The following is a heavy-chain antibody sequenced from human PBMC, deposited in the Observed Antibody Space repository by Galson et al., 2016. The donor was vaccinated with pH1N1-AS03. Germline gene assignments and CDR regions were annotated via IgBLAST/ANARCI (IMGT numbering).Heavy chain of an antibody. Sequence: SVKVSCKASGYPFSDYATTWVRQAPGQGLEWMGWISAFNGDTHYAQTFQGRVTLTTDTSTTTAYLELRNLRSDDTAVYYCARDPKYTVKYYRISAGLDVWGQGTTVTVSS. CDR3: ARDPKYTVKYYRISAGLDV. J-gene: IGHJ6*02. CDR1: GYPFSDYA. D-gene: IGHD3-16*01. V-gene: IGHV1-18*01. CDR2: ISAFNGDT.